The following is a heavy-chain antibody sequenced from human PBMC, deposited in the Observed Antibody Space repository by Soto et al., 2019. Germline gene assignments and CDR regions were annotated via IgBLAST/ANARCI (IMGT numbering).Heavy chain of an antibody. CDR2: IWYDGSNY. J-gene: IGHJ4*02. CDR3: ARALSGRSLTIDY. CDR1: KFTFSTYG. D-gene: IGHD1-26*01. Sequence: QVQLVESGGGAVQPGWSLRLSCAASKFTFSTYGMHWVRQAPGKGLEWVAFIWYDGSNYFYADSVKGRFTISRDNSKNTLYLQMNIMRAEDTAVYYCARALSGRSLTIDYWGQGTLVTVSS. V-gene: IGHV3-33*01.